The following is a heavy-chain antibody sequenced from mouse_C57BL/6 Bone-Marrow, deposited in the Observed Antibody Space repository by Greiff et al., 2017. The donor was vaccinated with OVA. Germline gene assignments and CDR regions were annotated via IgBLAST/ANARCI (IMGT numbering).Heavy chain of an antibody. CDR2: IYPGSGNT. J-gene: IGHJ1*03. Sequence: QVQLQQSGAELVRPGASVKLSCKASGYTFTDYYINWVKQRPGQGLEWIARIYPGSGNTYYNEKFKSKATLTVDKPSSTAYMQLSSLTSEDSAVYYCARGDTTVVLRVDVWGTGTTVTVSS. CDR1: GYTFTDYY. CDR3: ARGDTTVVLRVDV. V-gene: IGHV1-76*01. D-gene: IGHD1-1*01.